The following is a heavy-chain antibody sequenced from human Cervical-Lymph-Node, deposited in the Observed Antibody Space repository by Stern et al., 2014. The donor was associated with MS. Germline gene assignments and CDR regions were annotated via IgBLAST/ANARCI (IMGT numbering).Heavy chain of an antibody. CDR2: IHYSGGT. V-gene: IGHV4-30-4*01. D-gene: IGHD4-17*01. CDR3: ARVPDYGDAFFDY. CDR1: GGSISSGDNY. Sequence: QVQLQESGPGLVKPSQTLSLTCTVSGGSISSGDNYWSWIRQPPGKGPEWIGYIHYSGGTYFNPSLKSRATISADTSKTQFSLKLNSMTAADTAVYYCARVPDYGDAFFDYWGQGILVTVSS. J-gene: IGHJ4*02.